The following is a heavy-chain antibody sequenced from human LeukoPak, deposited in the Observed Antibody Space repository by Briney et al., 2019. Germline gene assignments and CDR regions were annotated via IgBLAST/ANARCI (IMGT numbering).Heavy chain of an antibody. V-gene: IGHV1-46*01. Sequence: GASVKVSCKASGYTFTSYYMHWVRQAPGQGLEWMGIINPSCGSTSYAQKFQGRVTMTRDTSTSTVYMELSSLRSEDTAVYYCARLLNGEYYIDPLGGMDVWGQGTTVTVSS. CDR2: INPSCGST. D-gene: IGHD2/OR15-2a*01. J-gene: IGHJ6*02. CDR3: ARLLNGEYYIDPLGGMDV. CDR1: GYTFTSYY.